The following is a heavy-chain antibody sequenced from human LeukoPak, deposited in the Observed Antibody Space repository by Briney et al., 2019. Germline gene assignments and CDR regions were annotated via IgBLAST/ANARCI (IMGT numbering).Heavy chain of an antibody. D-gene: IGHD3-22*01. V-gene: IGHV3-7*05. CDR2: IKHDGSEK. Sequence: PGGSLRLSCAASGFTFSTYWMSWVRQAPGKGLEWVANIKHDGSEKYYVDSVKGQFTISRDNAKNSLYLQMNSLRVEDTAVYYCARDGLGVVGRSGYYYGPPHFDYWGQGTLVTVSS. J-gene: IGHJ4*02. CDR3: ARDGLGVVGRSGYYYGPPHFDY. CDR1: GFTFSTYW.